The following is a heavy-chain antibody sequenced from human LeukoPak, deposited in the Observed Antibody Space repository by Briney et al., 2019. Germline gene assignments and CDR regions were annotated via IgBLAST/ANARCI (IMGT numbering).Heavy chain of an antibody. CDR2: ISASGGST. CDR1: GFTFSSYG. V-gene: IGHV3-23*01. D-gene: IGHD3-10*01. Sequence: PGGSLRLSCAASGFTFSSYGMHWVRQVPGKGLEWVSSISASGGSTNYADSVKGRFTISRDNSKNTVYLQMNSLRAEDTAVYYCAKVMKGSERLTMVRGVIIKTAGLYYMDVWGKGTTVTVSS. CDR3: AKVMKGSERLTMVRGVIIKTAGLYYMDV. J-gene: IGHJ6*03.